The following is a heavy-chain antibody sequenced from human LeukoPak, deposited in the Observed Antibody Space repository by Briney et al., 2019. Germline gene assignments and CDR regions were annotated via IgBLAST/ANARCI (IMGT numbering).Heavy chain of an antibody. CDR2: IYYSGST. Sequence: SETLSLTCTVSGGSISSYYWSWIRQPPGKGLEWIGYIYYSGSTNYNPSLTSRVTISVDTSKNQFSLKLSSVTAADTAVYYCARGMTVTTSIYFDYWGQGTLVTVSS. V-gene: IGHV4-59*01. CDR3: ARGMTVTTSIYFDY. D-gene: IGHD4-17*01. J-gene: IGHJ4*02. CDR1: GGSISSYY.